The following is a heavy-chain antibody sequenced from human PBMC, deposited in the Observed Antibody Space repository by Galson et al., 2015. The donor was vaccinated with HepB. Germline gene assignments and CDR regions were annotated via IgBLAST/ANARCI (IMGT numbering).Heavy chain of an antibody. CDR2: IRYDGSNK. CDR3: AKDGRYSSSWYGRYYFDY. CDR1: GFTFSSYG. J-gene: IGHJ4*02. D-gene: IGHD6-13*01. Sequence: LRLSCAASGFTFSSYGMHWVRQAPGKGLEWVAFIRYDGSNKYYADSVKGRFTISRDNSKNTLYLQMNSLRAEDTAVYYCAKDGRYSSSWYGRYYFDYWGQGTLVTVSS. V-gene: IGHV3-30*02.